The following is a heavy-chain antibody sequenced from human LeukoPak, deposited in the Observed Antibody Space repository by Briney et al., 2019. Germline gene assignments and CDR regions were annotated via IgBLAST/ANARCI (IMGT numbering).Heavy chain of an antibody. CDR1: GGSISYYY. V-gene: IGHV4-59*08. CDR2: IYYSGGT. D-gene: IGHD6-6*01. Sequence: SETLSLTCTVSGGSISYYYWSWIRQPPGKGLEWIAYIYYSGGTNYNPSLKSRVTISVDTSKNQFSLKLSSVTAADTAVYYCARQGYSSSSWFDPWGQGTLVTVSS. J-gene: IGHJ5*02. CDR3: ARQGYSSSSWFDP.